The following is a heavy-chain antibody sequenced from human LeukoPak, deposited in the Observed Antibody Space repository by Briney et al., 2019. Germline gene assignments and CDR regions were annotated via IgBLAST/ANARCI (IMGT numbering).Heavy chain of an antibody. Sequence: ASVKVSCKTSGYTFSEYYIYWVRQAPGQGLEWMGWIDPSTGGTNYAQNFQGGVTMTRDTSTTTVYMELSSLKSDDTAVYHCARGNNYGSGSLFYGWGQGTLVTVSS. CDR3: ARGNNYGSGSLFYG. CDR2: IDPSTGGT. D-gene: IGHD3-10*01. V-gene: IGHV1-2*02. J-gene: IGHJ4*02. CDR1: GYTFSEYY.